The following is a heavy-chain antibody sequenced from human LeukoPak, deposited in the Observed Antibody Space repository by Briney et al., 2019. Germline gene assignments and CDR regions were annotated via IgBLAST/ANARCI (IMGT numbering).Heavy chain of an antibody. D-gene: IGHD6-13*01. CDR3: AKEAWGSSGTGFDS. CDR2: INKNGEFT. V-gene: IGHV3-43*01. J-gene: IGHJ4*02. CDR1: GFTFDEYS. Sequence: GGSLRLSCVASGFTFDEYSIHWVRQAPGKGLEWVSLINKNGEFTYYADSVKGRFTISRDNNKNSLYLQMNSLRSEDTALYYCAKEAWGSSGTGFDSWGQGTLVTVSS.